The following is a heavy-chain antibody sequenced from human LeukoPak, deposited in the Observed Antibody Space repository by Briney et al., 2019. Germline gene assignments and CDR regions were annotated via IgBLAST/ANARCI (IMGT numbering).Heavy chain of an antibody. J-gene: IGHJ5*02. CDR2: TVSRGTT. D-gene: IGHD6-19*01. Sequence: GGSLRLSCVASGFTFTSDAMNWVRQAPGKGLEWVSSTVSRGTTQYADSVKGRFTVSRDTSKNTLYLQMNSLRADDTAVYYCAKCSTSAYATGWCNWIDPWGQGTLVTVSS. V-gene: IGHV3-23*01. CDR3: AKCSTSAYATGWCNWIDP. CDR1: GFTFTSDA.